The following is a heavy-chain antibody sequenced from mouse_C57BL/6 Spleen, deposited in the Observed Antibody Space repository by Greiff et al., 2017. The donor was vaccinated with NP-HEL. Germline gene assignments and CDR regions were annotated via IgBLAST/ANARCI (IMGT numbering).Heavy chain of an antibody. Sequence: EVQRVESGGGLVKPGGSLKLSCAASGFTFSDYGMHWVRQAPEKGLEWVAYISSGSSTIYYADTVKGRFTISRDNAKNTLFLQMTSLRSEDTAMYYCARQGYYDYDDYAMDYWGQGTSVTVSS. CDR3: ARQGYYDYDDYAMDY. CDR1: GFTFSDYG. J-gene: IGHJ4*01. CDR2: ISSGSSTI. D-gene: IGHD2-4*01. V-gene: IGHV5-17*01.